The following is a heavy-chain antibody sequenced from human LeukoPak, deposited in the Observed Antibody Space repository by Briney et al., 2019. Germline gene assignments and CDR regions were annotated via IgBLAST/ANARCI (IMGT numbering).Heavy chain of an antibody. CDR2: ISTSGGTT. D-gene: IGHD6-13*01. J-gene: IGHJ4*02. CDR1: GFTFSSYA. V-gene: IGHV3-23*01. Sequence: GGSLRLSCAASGFTFSSYAMSWVRQAPGKGLEWVSAISTSGGTTYYADSVKGRFTISRDNSKNTLYLQMNSPRAEDTALYYCAKPPYSSSWAIDYWGQGTLVTVSS. CDR3: AKPPYSSSWAIDY.